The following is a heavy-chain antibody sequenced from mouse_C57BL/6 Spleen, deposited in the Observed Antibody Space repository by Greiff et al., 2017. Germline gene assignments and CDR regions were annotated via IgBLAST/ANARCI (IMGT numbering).Heavy chain of an antibody. CDR1: GYTFTSYW. J-gene: IGHJ4*01. D-gene: IGHD1-1*01. Sequence: QVQLQQPGAELVKPGASVKLSCKASGYTFTSYWMQWVKQRPGQGLEWIGEIDPSDSYTNYNQKFKGKAPLTVDTSSSTAYMQLSSLTSEDSAVYYCAREGVITTVVAKAMDYWGQGTSVTVSS. CDR3: AREGVITTVVAKAMDY. V-gene: IGHV1-50*01. CDR2: IDPSDSYT.